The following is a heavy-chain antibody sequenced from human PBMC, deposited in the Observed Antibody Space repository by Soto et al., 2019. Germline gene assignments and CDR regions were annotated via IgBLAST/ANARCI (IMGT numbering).Heavy chain of an antibody. J-gene: IGHJ6*04. CDR2: IYYSGST. V-gene: IGHV4-59*01. D-gene: IGHD3-10*01. CDR3: SRVGYGSGSYYNDLDV. Sequence: GKGLEWIGYIYYSGSTNYNPSLKSRVTISVDTSKNQFSLKLSSVTAADTAVYYCSRVGYGSGSYYNDLDVWGKGTTVTVSS.